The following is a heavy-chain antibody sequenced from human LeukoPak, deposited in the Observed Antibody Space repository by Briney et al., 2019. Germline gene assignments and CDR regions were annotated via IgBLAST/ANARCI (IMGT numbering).Heavy chain of an antibody. CDR3: ASTGDYYYYYYMDV. V-gene: IGHV1-69*05. J-gene: IGHJ6*03. CDR2: IIPIFRTP. Sequence: GIIPIFRTPNYAQNFQRRETINTDESKNKAYMELSSLRSEDTAVYYCASTGDYYYYYYMDVWGKGTTVTVSS.